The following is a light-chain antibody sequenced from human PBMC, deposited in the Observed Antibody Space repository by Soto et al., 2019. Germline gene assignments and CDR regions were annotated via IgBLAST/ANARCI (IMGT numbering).Light chain of an antibody. V-gene: IGLV2-14*01. CDR1: SSDVGGYNY. J-gene: IGLJ2*01. Sequence: QSALTQPASVSGSPGQSITISCTGTSSDVGGYNYVSWYQQHPGKAPKLMIFDVSNRPSGFSNRFSGSKSGNTASLTISGLQAEDEADYYCSSYTSSSTPHVVFGGGTKVTVL. CDR3: SSYTSSSTPHVV. CDR2: DVS.